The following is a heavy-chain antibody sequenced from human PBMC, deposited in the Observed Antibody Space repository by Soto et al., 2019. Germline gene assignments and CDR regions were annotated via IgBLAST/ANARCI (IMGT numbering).Heavy chain of an antibody. CDR1: GFTFSSYS. J-gene: IGHJ1*01. V-gene: IGHV3-48*01. Sequence: GGSLRLSCAASGFTFSSYSMNWVRQAPGKGLEWVSYISSSSSTIYYADSVKGRFTISRDNAKNSLYLQMNSLRAEDTAVYYCARALYDEAVVAATNSAEYFQHWGQGTLVTVSS. CDR3: ARALYDEAVVAATNSAEYFQH. CDR2: ISSSSSTI. D-gene: IGHD2-15*01.